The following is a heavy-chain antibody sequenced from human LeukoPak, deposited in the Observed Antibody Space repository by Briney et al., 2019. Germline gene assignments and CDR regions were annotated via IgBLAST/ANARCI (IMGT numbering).Heavy chain of an antibody. Sequence: ASVKVSCTASGYSFDRYGIRWVRQAPGQGLEWLGWIGAFNGNTNYAQNLQGRVTMTADTSTTTAYMELRSLSSDDTAVYYCARDFLSYDGSENHFEDTFDIWGQGTMVTVSS. CDR2: IGAFNGNT. V-gene: IGHV1-18*01. D-gene: IGHD3-22*01. CDR3: ARDFLSYDGSENHFEDTFDI. CDR1: GYSFDRYG. J-gene: IGHJ3*02.